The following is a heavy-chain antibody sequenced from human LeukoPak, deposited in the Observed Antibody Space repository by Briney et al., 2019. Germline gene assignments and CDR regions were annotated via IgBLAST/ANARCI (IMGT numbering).Heavy chain of an antibody. J-gene: IGHJ4*02. CDR3: AKPGEASNYYFDY. Sequence: ASVKASCKASGYTFTGYYMHWVRQAPGQGLEWMGWINPNSGGTNYAQKFQGRVTMTRDTSISTAYMELSRLRSDDTALYYCAKPGEASNYYFDYWGQGALVTVSS. D-gene: IGHD2-21*01. CDR1: GYTFTGYY. CDR2: INPNSGGT. V-gene: IGHV1-2*02.